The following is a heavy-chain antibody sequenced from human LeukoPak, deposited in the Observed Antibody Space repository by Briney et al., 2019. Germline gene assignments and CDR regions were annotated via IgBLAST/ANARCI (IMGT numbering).Heavy chain of an antibody. J-gene: IGHJ4*02. V-gene: IGHV1-8*01. CDR3: ARGLRTLAYYYDSSGYHYYFDY. CDR2: MNPNSGNT. CDR1: GYTFTSYD. D-gene: IGHD3-22*01. Sequence: ASVKVSCKASGYTFTSYDINWVRQATGQGLEWMGWMNPNSGNTGYAQKFQGRVTMTRNTSISTAYMELSSLRSEDTAVYYCARGLRTLAYYYDSSGYHYYFDYWGQGPLVTVSS.